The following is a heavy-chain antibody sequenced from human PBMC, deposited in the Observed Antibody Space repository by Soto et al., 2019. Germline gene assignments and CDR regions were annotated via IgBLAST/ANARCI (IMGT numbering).Heavy chain of an antibody. V-gene: IGHV3-30-3*01. CDR2: ISYDGSNK. D-gene: IGHD7-27*01. CDR3: AREALGFYYYGMDV. CDR1: GFTFSSYV. J-gene: IGHJ6*02. Sequence: QVQLVESGGGVVQPGRSLRLSCAASGFTFSSYVMHWVRQAPGKGLEWVAVISYDGSNKYYGDSVKGRFTISRDNSKNPLYLQMNSLRAEDTAVYYCAREALGFYYYGMDVWGQGTTVTVSS.